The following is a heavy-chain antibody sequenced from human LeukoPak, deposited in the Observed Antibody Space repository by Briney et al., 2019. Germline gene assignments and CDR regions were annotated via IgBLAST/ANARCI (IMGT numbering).Heavy chain of an antibody. D-gene: IGHD2-2*01. J-gene: IGHJ3*02. CDR2: IRQDGSEK. Sequence: PGGSLRLSCAASGFTFSSFWMTWVRQAPGKGLEWVANIRQDGSEKYYVDSVEGRFTISRDNAKKSLFLQMHSLRAEDTAVYYCARDMRGDGFDIWGQGTMVTVSS. CDR1: GFTFSSFW. V-gene: IGHV3-7*04. CDR3: ARDMRGDGFDI.